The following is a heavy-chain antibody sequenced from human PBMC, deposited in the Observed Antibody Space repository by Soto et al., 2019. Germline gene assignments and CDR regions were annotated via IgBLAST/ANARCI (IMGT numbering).Heavy chain of an antibody. Sequence: QVQLVQSGAEVKKPGASVKVSCKASGYTFTSYYIHWERQATGQGLEWMGIVNPIGGSTYYAQKFQGSVTMTSDTSTSTAYMELSGLRVEDTAVYYCAIASGDGMFYWGQGTLVIVSS. V-gene: IGHV1-46*01. CDR3: AIASGDGMFY. CDR2: VNPIGGST. D-gene: IGHD7-27*01. CDR1: GYTFTSYY. J-gene: IGHJ4*02.